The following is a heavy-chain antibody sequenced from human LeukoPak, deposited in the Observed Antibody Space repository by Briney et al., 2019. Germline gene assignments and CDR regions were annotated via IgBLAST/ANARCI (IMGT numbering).Heavy chain of an antibody. J-gene: IGHJ4*02. CDR1: GFTFSSFA. D-gene: IGHD4-23*01. Sequence: GGSLRLACAASGFTFSSFAMTWVRQAPGKGLEWVSVIRGGGGSTTYADAVKGRFTISRDDSKNTVYLQMNSLRADDTAVYYCAKDHSSLGGLDYWGQGTLVTVSS. CDR3: AKDHSSLGGLDY. CDR2: IRGGGGST. V-gene: IGHV3-23*01.